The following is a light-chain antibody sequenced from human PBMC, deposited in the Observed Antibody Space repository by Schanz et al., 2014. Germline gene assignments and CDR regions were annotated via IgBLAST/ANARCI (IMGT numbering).Light chain of an antibody. J-gene: IGKJ2*01. V-gene: IGKV3-20*01. Sequence: EMVMTQSPATLSVSPGERATLSCRASQNIFSNLAWYQQKSGQAPRLLIYSASRRATGIPERFSGSGSGTDFTFTISRLEPEDFAVYYCQQYGSSPYTFGQGTKLEIK. CDR3: QQYGSSPYT. CDR1: QNIFSN. CDR2: SAS.